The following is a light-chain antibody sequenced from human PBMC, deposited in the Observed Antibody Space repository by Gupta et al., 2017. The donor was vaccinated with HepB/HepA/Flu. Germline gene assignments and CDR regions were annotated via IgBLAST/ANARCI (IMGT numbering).Light chain of an antibody. CDR2: GAS. CDR3: QQYGSSPPNT. CDR1: QSVSSSY. J-gene: IGKJ3*01. Sequence: EIMLTQSPGTLSLSPGERATLSCRASQSVSSSYLAWYQQKPGQAPRLLIYGASSRATGTPDRFSGSGSGTDFTLTISRREPEDFAVYYCQQYGSSPPNTFGHGTXVDIK. V-gene: IGKV3-20*01.